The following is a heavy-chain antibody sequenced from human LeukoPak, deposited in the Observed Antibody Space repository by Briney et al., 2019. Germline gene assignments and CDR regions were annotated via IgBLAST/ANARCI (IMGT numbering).Heavy chain of an antibody. D-gene: IGHD1-26*01. V-gene: IGHV3-30-3*01. Sequence: GGSLRLSCAASGFTFSSYAMHWVRQAPGKGLEWVAVISYDGSNKYYADSVKGRFTISRDNSKNTLYLQMNSLRAEDTAVYYCARIIVGATTGDFDYWGQGTLVTVSS. CDR3: ARIIVGATTGDFDY. CDR2: ISYDGSNK. J-gene: IGHJ4*02. CDR1: GFTFSSYA.